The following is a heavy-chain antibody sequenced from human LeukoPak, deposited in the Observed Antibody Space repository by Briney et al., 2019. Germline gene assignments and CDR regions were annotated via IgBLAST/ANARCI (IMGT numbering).Heavy chain of an antibody. D-gene: IGHD3-22*01. Sequence: GGSLRLPCATSGFTFSNAWMNWVRRAPGKGLEWVGRIRSNSDGGTIDYAAPVKGRFTLSRDDSKTTLYLQMNSLQTEDTAVYYCATDFYDSTWGQGTLVTVSS. CDR1: GFTFSNAW. CDR3: ATDFYDST. J-gene: IGHJ5*02. CDR2: IRSNSDGGTI. V-gene: IGHV3-15*07.